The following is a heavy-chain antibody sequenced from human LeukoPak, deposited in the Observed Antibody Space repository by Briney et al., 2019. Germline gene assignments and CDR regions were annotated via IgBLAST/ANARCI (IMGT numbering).Heavy chain of an antibody. CDR2: INTDGSTT. Sequence: GGSLRLSCATSGFEFSRSWMHWVRQAPGKGLAWVSHINTDGSTTNYADSVKGRFTISRDNSKNTLYLQMNSLRAEDTAVYYCAKDRSLHFWSGYYTYYYYGMDVWGQGTTVTVSS. D-gene: IGHD3-3*02. CDR3: AKDRSLHFWSGYYTYYYYGMDV. CDR1: GFEFSRSW. J-gene: IGHJ6*02. V-gene: IGHV3-74*01.